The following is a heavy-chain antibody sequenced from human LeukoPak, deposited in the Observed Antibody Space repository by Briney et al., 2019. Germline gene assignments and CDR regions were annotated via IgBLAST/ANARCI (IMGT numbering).Heavy chain of an antibody. J-gene: IGHJ4*02. D-gene: IGHD3-10*01. Sequence: SVKVSCKASGGTFSSYAISWVRQAPGQGLEWMGRIVPILGIANYAQKFQGRVTITADKSTSTAYMELSSLRSEDTAVYYCARSGGSGSSNFDYWGQGTLVTVSS. CDR3: ARSGGSGSSNFDY. CDR2: IVPILGIA. CDR1: GGTFSSYA. V-gene: IGHV1-69*04.